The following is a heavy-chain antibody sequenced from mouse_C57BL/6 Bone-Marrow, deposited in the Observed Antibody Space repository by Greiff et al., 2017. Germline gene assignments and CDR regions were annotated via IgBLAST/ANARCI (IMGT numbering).Heavy chain of an antibody. D-gene: IGHD4-1*01. CDR1: GYAFSSSW. J-gene: IGHJ2*01. CDR3: SGRNWDHFDY. Sequence: VQVVESGPELVKPGASVKISCKASGYAFSSSWMTWVKQRPGKGLEWIGRIYPGDGDTNYNGKFKGRATLTTDNSSSTAYLQLSSLTSEDSAGYIFSGRNWDHFDYWGQGTTLTVSS. CDR2: IYPGDGDT. V-gene: IGHV1-82*01.